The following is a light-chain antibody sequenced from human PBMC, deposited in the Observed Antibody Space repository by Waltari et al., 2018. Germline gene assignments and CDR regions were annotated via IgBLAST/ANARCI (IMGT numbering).Light chain of an antibody. J-gene: IGKJ4*01. CDR3: QQRRNWPLT. CDR1: HSVNWY. Sequence: EIVLTQSPATMSLSPGERATLSCRASHSVNWYLAWYQQRPGQAPILLIYDASNRATGIPARFSGSGSETDFTLTISSLQPEDSAVYYCQQRRNWPLTFGGGTKVEIK. CDR2: DAS. V-gene: IGKV3-11*01.